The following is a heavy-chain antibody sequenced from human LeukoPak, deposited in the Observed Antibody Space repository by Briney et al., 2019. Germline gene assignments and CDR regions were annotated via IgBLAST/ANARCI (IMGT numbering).Heavy chain of an antibody. CDR2: INPNSGGT. D-gene: IGHD2-2*01. CDR1: GYTFTGYY. J-gene: IGHJ4*02. Sequence: ASVKVSCKASGYTFTGYYMHWVRQAPGQGLEWMGWINPNSGGTNHAQKFQGRVTMTRDTSISTAYMELSRLRSDDTAVYYCARVVSRYCSSTSCPFDYWGQGTLVTVSS. CDR3: ARVVSRYCSSTSCPFDY. V-gene: IGHV1-2*02.